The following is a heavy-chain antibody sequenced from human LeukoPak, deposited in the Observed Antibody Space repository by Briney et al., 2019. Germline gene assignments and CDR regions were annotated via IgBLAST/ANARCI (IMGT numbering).Heavy chain of an antibody. Sequence: GGSLRLSCAASGFTFSNYEMSWVRQAPGKGLEWISYISSSATTIYYADSVKGRFTISRDNAKNSLYLQMNSLRAEDTAVYYCARDVAPIDYWGQGTLVTVPS. V-gene: IGHV3-48*03. CDR2: ISSSATTI. J-gene: IGHJ4*02. CDR1: GFTFSNYE. CDR3: ARDVAPIDY.